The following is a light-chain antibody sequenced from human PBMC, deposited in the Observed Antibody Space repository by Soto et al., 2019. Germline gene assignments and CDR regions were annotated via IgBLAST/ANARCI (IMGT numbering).Light chain of an antibody. Sequence: QSVLTQSPSASASLGASVKLTCTLSSGHSSYAIAWHQQQPEKGPRYLMKLNSDGSHSKGDGIPDRFSGSSSGAERYLTISSLQSEDEADYYSQTWGTGIHVVFGGGTKVTVL. J-gene: IGLJ2*01. CDR3: QTWGTGIHVV. V-gene: IGLV4-69*01. CDR2: LNSDGSH. CDR1: SGHSSYA.